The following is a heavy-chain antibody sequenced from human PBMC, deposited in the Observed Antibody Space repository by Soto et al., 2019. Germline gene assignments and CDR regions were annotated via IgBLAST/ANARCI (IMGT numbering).Heavy chain of an antibody. CDR1: GCSISSGGYY. CDR2: IYYSGST. CDR3: VRTGRDGYNPVFYDY. V-gene: IGHV4-31*03. Sequence: QVQLQESGPGLVKPSQTLSLTCTVSGCSISSGGYYWSWIRQHPGKGLEWIGYIYYSGSTYYNPSLKSRVPIQLDTSKNQFSLKLSTVTAADTAVYYCVRTGRDGYNPVFYDYWGQGTLVPVSS. J-gene: IGHJ4*02. D-gene: IGHD5-12*01.